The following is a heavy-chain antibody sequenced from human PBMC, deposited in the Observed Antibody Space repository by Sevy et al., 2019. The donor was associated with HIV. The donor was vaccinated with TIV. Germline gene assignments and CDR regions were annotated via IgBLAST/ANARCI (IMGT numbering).Heavy chain of an antibody. V-gene: IGHV4-59*01. Sequence: SETLSLTCTVSGGSISPYYWSWIRQPPGKGLEWVGYFYYTGSTNYNPSLEGRATISVDACKNQFFLKLTSVTAADTAVYYCARQGGVVDYGMDVWGQGTTVTVSS. CDR1: GGSISPYY. D-gene: IGHD3-3*01. CDR2: FYYTGST. J-gene: IGHJ6*02. CDR3: ARQGGVVDYGMDV.